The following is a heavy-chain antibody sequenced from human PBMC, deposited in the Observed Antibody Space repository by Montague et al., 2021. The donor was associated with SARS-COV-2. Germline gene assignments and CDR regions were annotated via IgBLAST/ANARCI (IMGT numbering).Heavy chain of an antibody. CDR3: ARDAGIAATGLNWFDP. J-gene: IGHJ5*02. D-gene: IGHD6-13*01. V-gene: IGHV4-61*02. CDR1: GGSISSGSYF. CDR2: IYTGGST. Sequence: TLSLTRTVSGGSISSGSYFWSWIRQPAGKGLEWIGRIYTGGSTNYNPSLKSRVTISVDTSKNQFSLKLSSVTAADTAVYYCARDAGIAATGLNWFDPWGQGTLVTVSS.